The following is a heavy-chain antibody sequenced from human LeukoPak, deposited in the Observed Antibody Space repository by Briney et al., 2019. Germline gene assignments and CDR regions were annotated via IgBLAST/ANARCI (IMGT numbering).Heavy chain of an antibody. Sequence: GGSLRLSCAASGFTSSSYAMSWVRQAPGKGLEWVSAISGSGGSTYYADSVKGRFTISRDNSINTLYLQMSSLRAEDAAVYYCAKSGGLSGSGRLGMDVWAKGPRSPSP. V-gene: IGHV3-23*01. D-gene: IGHD3-10*01. J-gene: IGHJ6*02. CDR3: AKSGGLSGSGRLGMDV. CDR1: GFTSSSYA. CDR2: ISGSGGST.